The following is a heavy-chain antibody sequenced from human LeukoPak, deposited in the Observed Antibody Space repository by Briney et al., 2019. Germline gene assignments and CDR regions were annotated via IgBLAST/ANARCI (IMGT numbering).Heavy chain of an antibody. D-gene: IGHD2-2*01. Sequence: SVKVSCKASGGTFSSYAISWVRQAPGQGLEWMGGIIPIFGTANYAQKFQGRVTITADESTSTAYMELSSLRSEDTAVYYCARGRVPAAAQGAFDIWGQGTMVTVSS. V-gene: IGHV1-69*13. CDR3: ARGRVPAAAQGAFDI. CDR1: GGTFSSYA. CDR2: IIPIFGTA. J-gene: IGHJ3*02.